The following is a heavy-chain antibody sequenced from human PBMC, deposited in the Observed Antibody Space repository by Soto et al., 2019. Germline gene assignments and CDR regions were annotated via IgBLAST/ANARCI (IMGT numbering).Heavy chain of an antibody. CDR2: IDPSDSYT. V-gene: IGHV5-10-1*01. D-gene: IGHD2-2*01. CDR3: TSYSCSSTSCYYYYYGMDV. CDR1: GYSFTSYW. Sequence: GESLKISCQCSGYSFTSYWISWVRQMPGKGLEWMGRIDPSDSYTNYSPSFQGHVTISADKSISTAYLQSSSLKASDTAMYYWTSYSCSSTSCYYYYYGMDVWGQGTTVNDSS. J-gene: IGHJ6*02.